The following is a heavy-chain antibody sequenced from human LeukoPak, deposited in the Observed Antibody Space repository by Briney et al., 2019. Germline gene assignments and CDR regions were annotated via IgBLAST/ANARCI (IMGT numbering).Heavy chain of an antibody. J-gene: IGHJ6*03. CDR2: VNHSGST. Sequence: SETLSLTCAVYGGSFSGYYWSWIRQPPGKGLEWIGEVNHSGSTNYNPSLKSRVTISVDTSKNQFSLKLSSVTAADTAVYYCARHASISGGNYYYYMDVWGKGTTVTISS. CDR1: GGSFSGYY. V-gene: IGHV4-34*01. D-gene: IGHD2-15*01. CDR3: ARHASISGGNYYYYMDV.